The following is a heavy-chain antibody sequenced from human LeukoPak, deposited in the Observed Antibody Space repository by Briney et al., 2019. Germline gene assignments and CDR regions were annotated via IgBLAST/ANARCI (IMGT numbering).Heavy chain of an antibody. J-gene: IGHJ4*02. V-gene: IGHV1-2*02. CDR3: ARDPSETGELLRR. Sequence: ASVKVSCKASGYMHWVRQAPGQGLEWMGWINPNSGGTNYAQKFQGRVTMIRDTSISTAYMELSRLRSDDTAVYYCARDPSETGELLRRWGQGTLVTVSS. D-gene: IGHD1-26*01. CDR1: GY. CDR2: INPNSGGT.